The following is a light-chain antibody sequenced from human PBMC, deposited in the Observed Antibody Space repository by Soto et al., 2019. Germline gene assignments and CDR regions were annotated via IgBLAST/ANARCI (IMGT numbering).Light chain of an antibody. CDR2: WAS. CDR3: QQYYSAPIT. V-gene: IGKV4-1*01. Sequence: DIVMTQSPDSLAVSLGERATINCKSSQSVLYSSNNKNFLAWYQQKPGQTPNLLIYWASTRESGVPGRFSGSGSGTDFTLTISSLQAEDVVVYYCQQYYSAPITFGQGTRLEIK. CDR1: QSVLYSSNNKNF. J-gene: IGKJ5*01.